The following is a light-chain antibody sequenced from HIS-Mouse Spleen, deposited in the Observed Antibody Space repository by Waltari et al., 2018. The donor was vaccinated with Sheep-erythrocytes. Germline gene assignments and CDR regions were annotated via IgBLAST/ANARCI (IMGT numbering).Light chain of an antibody. Sequence: QSALTQPRSVSGSPGPSVTISCPGPSSDVGGYHYVSWYQQHPGKAPKLMIYDVSQRPSGVPDRFSGSKSGNTASLTISGLQAEDEADYYCCSYAGSYNHVFATGTKVTVL. CDR2: DVS. CDR1: SSDVGGYHY. CDR3: CSYAGSYNHV. V-gene: IGLV2-11*01. J-gene: IGLJ1*01.